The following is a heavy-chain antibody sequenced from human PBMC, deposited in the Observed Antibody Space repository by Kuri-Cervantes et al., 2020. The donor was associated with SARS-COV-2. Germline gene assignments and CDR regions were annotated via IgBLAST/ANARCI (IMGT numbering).Heavy chain of an antibody. J-gene: IGHJ4*02. V-gene: IGHV3-15*01. Sequence: LSLTCAASGVTFSNVWMSWVRQAPGKGLEWVGRFKSKTDGGTIVYAAPVKGRFTISRDDSKSMLYLQMSSLKIEDTAVYYCATGSTSGWYRRDFDYWGQGTLVTVSS. CDR3: ATGSTSGWYRRDFDY. CDR1: GVTFSNVW. D-gene: IGHD6-19*01. CDR2: FKSKTDGGTI.